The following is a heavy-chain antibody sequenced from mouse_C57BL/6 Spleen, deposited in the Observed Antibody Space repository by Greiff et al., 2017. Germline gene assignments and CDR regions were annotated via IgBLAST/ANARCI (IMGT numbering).Heavy chain of an antibody. V-gene: IGHV5-17*01. Sequence: EVKLQESGGGLVKPGGSLQLSCAASGFTFSDYGMHWVRQAPEKGLAWVAYISSGSSTIYYADTVKGRFTISRDNAKNTLFLQMTSLRSEDTAMYYCARGYSNYGYAMDYWGQGTSVTVSS. CDR2: ISSGSSTI. CDR1: GFTFSDYG. CDR3: ARGYSNYGYAMDY. D-gene: IGHD2-5*01. J-gene: IGHJ4*01.